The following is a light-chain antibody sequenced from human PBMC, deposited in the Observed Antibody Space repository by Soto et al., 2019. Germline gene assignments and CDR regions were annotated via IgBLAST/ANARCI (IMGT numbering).Light chain of an antibody. CDR3: QQYDNFPFT. Sequence: DIPMTQSPSSLSASVGDRITITCQASQDIQTNLNWFQQKSGKAPRLLVYDASNMEPGVTSRFSGSGSGTDFNFTIRSLQPEDIATYYCQQYDNFPFTFGPGTKVDI. J-gene: IGKJ3*01. CDR1: QDIQTN. V-gene: IGKV1-33*01. CDR2: DAS.